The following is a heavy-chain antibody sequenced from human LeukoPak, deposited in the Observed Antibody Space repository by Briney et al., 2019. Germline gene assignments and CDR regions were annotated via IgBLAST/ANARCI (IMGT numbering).Heavy chain of an antibody. CDR3: ATLNGPLFEY. V-gene: IGHV3-48*01. CDR2: ITDNSGTI. J-gene: IGHJ4*02. D-gene: IGHD2-8*01. Sequence: PGGSLRLSCAASGFTFSTYSMNWVRQAPGKGLEWVSFITDNSGTIYYADSVRGRFTISRDNAKNSLYLQMNSLRAEDTAVYYCATLNGPLFEYWGQGTLVTVSS. CDR1: GFTFSTYS.